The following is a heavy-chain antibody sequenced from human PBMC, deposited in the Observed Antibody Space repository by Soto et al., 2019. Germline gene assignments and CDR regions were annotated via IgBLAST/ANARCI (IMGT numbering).Heavy chain of an antibody. CDR2: IYYSGTT. CDR1: GGSIRSGDYY. D-gene: IGHD3-10*01. J-gene: IGHJ5*02. Sequence: QVQLQESGPGLVKPSQTLSLTCTVSGGSIRSGDYYWSWIRQPPGKGLEWIGYIYYSGTTHYNPSLKSRVAISVDTSKNQFSLRLRSVTAADTAVYHCARGPNYYNSARGWFDPWGQGTLVTVSS. V-gene: IGHV4-30-4*01. CDR3: ARGPNYYNSARGWFDP.